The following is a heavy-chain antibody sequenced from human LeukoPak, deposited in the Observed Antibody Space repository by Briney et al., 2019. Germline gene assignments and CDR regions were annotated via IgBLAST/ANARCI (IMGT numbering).Heavy chain of an antibody. CDR3: AKGKWELHGIDY. Sequence: GGSLRLSCAASGFTFSSYAMSWVRQAPGKGLEWVSAISGSGGSTYYADSVKGRFSISRDNSKNTLYLQMNSLRAEDTAVYYCAKGKWELHGIDYWGQGTLVTVSS. D-gene: IGHD1-26*01. CDR2: ISGSGGST. J-gene: IGHJ4*02. CDR1: GFTFSSYA. V-gene: IGHV3-23*01.